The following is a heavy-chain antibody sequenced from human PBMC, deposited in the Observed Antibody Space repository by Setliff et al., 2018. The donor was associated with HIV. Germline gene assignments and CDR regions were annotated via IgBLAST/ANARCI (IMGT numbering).Heavy chain of an antibody. J-gene: IGHJ3*02. CDR1: GYTFTGYY. D-gene: IGHD3-22*01. CDR2: INPNNGGT. Sequence: ASVKVSCKASGYTFTGYYMHWVRQAPGQGLEWMGWINPNNGGTNYAQKFQGRVTMTRDTSISTAYMELSRLRSDDTAVYYCAGVPGRYDSSGYAFDIWGQWTMVTV. V-gene: IGHV1-2*02. CDR3: AGVPGRYDSSGYAFDI.